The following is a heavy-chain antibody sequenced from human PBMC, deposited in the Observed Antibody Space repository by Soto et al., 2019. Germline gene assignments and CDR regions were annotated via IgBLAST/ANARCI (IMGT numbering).Heavy chain of an antibody. D-gene: IGHD6-19*01. J-gene: IGHJ4*02. CDR1: GLTFSSYT. V-gene: IGHV3-30-3*01. CDR2: ISYDGSNK. Sequence: QVQLVESGGGVVQPGRSLRLSCAASGLTFSSYTMHWVRQAPGKGLEWVAVISYDGSNKYYADSVKGRFTISRDNSKNTQYLQMNSLRAEDTAVFYCARDPGSGWPPFDYWGQGTLVTVSS. CDR3: ARDPGSGWPPFDY.